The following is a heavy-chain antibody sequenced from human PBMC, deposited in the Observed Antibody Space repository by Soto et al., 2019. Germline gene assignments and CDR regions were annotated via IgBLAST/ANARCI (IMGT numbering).Heavy chain of an antibody. CDR1: GFTFSNAW. Sequence: GGSLRLSCAASGFTFSNAWMNWVRQAPGKGLEWVGRIKSKTDGGTTDYAAPVKGRFTISRDDSKNTLYLQMNSLKTEDTAVYYCTTDGGELHYYDSSGSPAGWGQGTLVTVSS. CDR2: IKSKTDGGTT. CDR3: TTDGGELHYYDSSGSPAG. J-gene: IGHJ4*02. D-gene: IGHD3-22*01. V-gene: IGHV3-15*07.